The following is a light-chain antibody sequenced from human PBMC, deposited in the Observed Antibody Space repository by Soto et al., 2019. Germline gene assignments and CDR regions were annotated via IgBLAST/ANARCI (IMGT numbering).Light chain of an antibody. CDR1: SSNIGSNY. Sequence: QSVLTQPPSASGTPGRGAPIFFSGSSSNIGSNYVYWYQQLPGTAPKLLIYRNNQRPSGVPDRFSGSKSGTSASLAISGLRSEDEADYYCAAWDDSLSGVVFGGGTKLTVL. V-gene: IGLV1-47*01. CDR2: RNN. J-gene: IGLJ2*01. CDR3: AAWDDSLSGVV.